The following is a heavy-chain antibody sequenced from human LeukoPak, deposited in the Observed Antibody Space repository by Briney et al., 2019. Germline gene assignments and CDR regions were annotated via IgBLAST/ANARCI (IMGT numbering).Heavy chain of an antibody. CDR1: GFTFSNYW. CDR2: ISTDGSRT. CDR3: VRSDCYGNSGFYYGK. Sequence: GGSLRLSCAASGFTFSNYWMHWVRQAPEEGLVWVSRISTDGSRTTYADSVKGRFSISRDNAENTVFLQMNSLRVEDTAVYYCVRSDCYGNSGFYYGKWGQGALVTVSS. D-gene: IGHD3-22*01. V-gene: IGHV3-74*03. J-gene: IGHJ4*02.